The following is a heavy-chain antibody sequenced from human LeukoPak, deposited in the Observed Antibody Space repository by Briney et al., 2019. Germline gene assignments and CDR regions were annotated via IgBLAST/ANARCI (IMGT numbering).Heavy chain of an antibody. CDR3: ARVPYYYDSSGGGNYYYYYMDV. D-gene: IGHD3-22*01. V-gene: IGHV4-59*01. CDR2: IYYSGST. J-gene: IGHJ6*03. Sequence: SETLSLTCTVSGGSISSYYWSWIRQPPGKGLEWIGYIYYSGSTNYNPSLKSRVTISVDTSKNQFSLKLSSVAAADTAVYYCARVPYYYDSSGGGNYYYYYMDVWGKGTTVTVSS. CDR1: GGSISSYY.